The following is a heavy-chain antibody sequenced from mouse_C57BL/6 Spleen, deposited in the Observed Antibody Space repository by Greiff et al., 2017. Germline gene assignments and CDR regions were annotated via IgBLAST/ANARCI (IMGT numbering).Heavy chain of an antibody. CDR1: GYAFSSSW. Sequence: QVQLQQSGPELVKPGASVKISCKASGYAFSSSWMNWVKQRPGKGLEWIGRIYPGDGDTNYNGKFKGKATLTADKSSSTAYMQLSSLTSEDSAVYFCAREDDSWFAYWGQGTLVTVSA. CDR2: IYPGDGDT. J-gene: IGHJ3*01. CDR3: AREDDSWFAY. V-gene: IGHV1-82*01.